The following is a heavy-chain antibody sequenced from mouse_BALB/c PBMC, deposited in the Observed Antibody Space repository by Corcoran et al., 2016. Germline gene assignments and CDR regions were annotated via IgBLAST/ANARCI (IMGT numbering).Heavy chain of an antibody. J-gene: IGHJ3*01. CDR3: ARKGDEAWFAY. D-gene: IGHD3-3*01. Sequence: QIQLVQSGPELKKPGETVKISCKASGYTFTNYGMNWVKQAPGKGLKWMGWINTYTGEPTYADDFKGRFAFSLETSASTSYLQINKLKNEDTATYFCARKGDEAWFAYWGQGTLVTVSA. V-gene: IGHV9-3-1*01. CDR1: GYTFTNYG. CDR2: INTYTGEP.